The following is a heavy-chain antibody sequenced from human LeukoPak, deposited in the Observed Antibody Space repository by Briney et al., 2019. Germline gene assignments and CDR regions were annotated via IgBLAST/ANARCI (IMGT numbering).Heavy chain of an antibody. CDR2: IYPGDSDT. D-gene: IGHD6-19*01. CDR3: ARLSIPGSDWYGYYFDY. V-gene: IGHV5-51*01. CDR1: GYSFTSSW. Sequence: GESLKISCKGSGYSFTSSWVGWVRQMPGKGLVWMGIIYPGDSDTRYSPSFQGQVTISADRSISTAYLQWSSLKASDSAMYYCARLSIPGSDWYGYYFDYWGQGTLVTVSS. J-gene: IGHJ4*02.